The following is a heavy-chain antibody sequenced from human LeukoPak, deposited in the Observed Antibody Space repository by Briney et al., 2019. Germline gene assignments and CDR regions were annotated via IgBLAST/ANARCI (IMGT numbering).Heavy chain of an antibody. Sequence: SETLPLTCTVSGGSISSFYWSWIRQPPGKGLEWIGFISYSGSTNYNPSLRGRVPISVDTSKNQFSLNLSSVTGADTAVYYCARGGPGSGWHYYLDYWGQGTLVTVSS. D-gene: IGHD3-22*01. CDR1: GGSISSFY. CDR3: ARGGPGSGWHYYLDY. CDR2: ISYSGST. V-gene: IGHV4-59*13. J-gene: IGHJ4*02.